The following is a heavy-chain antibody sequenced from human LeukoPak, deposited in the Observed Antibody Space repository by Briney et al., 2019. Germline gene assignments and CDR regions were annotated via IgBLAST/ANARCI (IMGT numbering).Heavy chain of an antibody. CDR2: ISYDGSNK. V-gene: IGHV3-30*04. D-gene: IGHD3-22*01. CDR3: ANGHYYDSSGYYLRDY. Sequence: GGSLRLSCAASGFTFSSYAMHWVRQAPGKGLEWVADISYDGSNKYYADSVKGRFTISRDNSKNTLYLQMNSLRVEDTAVYYCANGHYYDSSGYYLRDYWGQGTVVTVSS. CDR1: GFTFSSYA. J-gene: IGHJ4*02.